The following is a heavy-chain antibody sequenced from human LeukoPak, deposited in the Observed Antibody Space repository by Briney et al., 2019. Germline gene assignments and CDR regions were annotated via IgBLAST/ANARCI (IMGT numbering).Heavy chain of an antibody. CDR1: GFSISSNY. CDR2: ISGSGGST. D-gene: IGHD1-7*01. V-gene: IGHV3-23*01. CDR3: AKRRGLELLYYYYMDV. Sequence: GGSLRLSCAASGFSISSNYMTWVRQAPGKGLEWVSAISGSGGSTYFADSVKGRFTISRDNSKNTLYLQMNSLRAEDTAVYYCAKRRGLELLYYYYMDVWGKGTTVTVSS. J-gene: IGHJ6*03.